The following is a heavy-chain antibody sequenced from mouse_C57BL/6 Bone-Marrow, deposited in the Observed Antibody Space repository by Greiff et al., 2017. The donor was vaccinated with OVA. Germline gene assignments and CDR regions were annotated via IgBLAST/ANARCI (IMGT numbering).Heavy chain of an antibody. V-gene: IGHV14-4*01. Sequence: VQLQQSGAELVRPGASVKLSCTASGFNIKDYYMHWVKQRPEQGLEWIGWIDPENGATEYASQFQGTATITADTSSNTAYLQLSSLASEDTAVYYGTKERSGFDYWGQGTTLTVSS. CDR3: TKERSGFDY. CDR1: GFNIKDYY. J-gene: IGHJ2*01. CDR2: IDPENGAT.